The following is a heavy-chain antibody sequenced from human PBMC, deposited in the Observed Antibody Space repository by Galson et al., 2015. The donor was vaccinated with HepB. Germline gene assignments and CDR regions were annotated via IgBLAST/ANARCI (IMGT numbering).Heavy chain of an antibody. CDR3: ASQPSSGYYYLSY. CDR2: IWYDGSNK. J-gene: IGHJ4*02. CDR1: GFTFSSYG. D-gene: IGHD3-22*01. V-gene: IGHV3-33*01. Sequence: SLRLSCAASGFTFSSYGMHWVRQAPGKGLEWVAVIWYDGSNKYYADSVKGRFTISRDNSKNTLYLQMNSLRAEDTAVYYCASQPSSGYYYLSYWGQGTLVTVSS.